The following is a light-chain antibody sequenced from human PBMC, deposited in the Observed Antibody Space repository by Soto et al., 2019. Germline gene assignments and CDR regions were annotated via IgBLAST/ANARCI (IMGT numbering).Light chain of an antibody. J-gene: IGKJ5*01. V-gene: IGKV3-20*01. CDR2: DAY. CDR1: QSVSTN. CDR3: QKYGSSTIT. Sequence: EIVLTQSPGTLSLSPGERGTLSCRASQSVSTNLAWYQQKPGQAHRLLIFDAYSRATGIQDRFSGSGAGTDFTLTIRRLEPADFAVYYCQKYGSSTITFGQGTRLEIK.